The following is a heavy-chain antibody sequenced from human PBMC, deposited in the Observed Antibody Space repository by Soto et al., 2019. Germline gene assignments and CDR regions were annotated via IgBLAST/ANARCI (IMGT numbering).Heavy chain of an antibody. CDR3: VRGAAAGYYGVDV. V-gene: IGHV3-74*01. D-gene: IGHD6-13*01. CDR1: GFTFSSYW. CDR2: INFDGTST. Sequence: GGSLRLSCAASGFTFSSYWMHWVRQAPGKGLVWVSRINFDGTSTNYADSVKGRFTISRDNAKNTLYLQMNSLRVEDTAVYYCVRGAAAGYYGVDVWGQGTTVTVSS. J-gene: IGHJ6*02.